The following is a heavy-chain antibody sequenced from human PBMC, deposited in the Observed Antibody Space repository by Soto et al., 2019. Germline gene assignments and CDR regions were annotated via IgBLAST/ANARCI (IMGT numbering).Heavy chain of an antibody. Sequence: GGSLRLSXEATGFTFSSHEMNWIRQTPGKRLEWIAKISGSGSTINYADSVKGRFTISRDNVQRTLHLQMDSMRVEDTGVYYCARGGVYWGRGTLVTVSS. J-gene: IGHJ1*01. CDR1: GFTFSSHE. CDR2: ISGSGSTI. CDR3: ARGGVY. D-gene: IGHD2-8*01. V-gene: IGHV3-48*03.